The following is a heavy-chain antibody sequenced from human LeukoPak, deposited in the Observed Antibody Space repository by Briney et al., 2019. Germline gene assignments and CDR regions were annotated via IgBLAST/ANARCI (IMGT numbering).Heavy chain of an antibody. CDR3: ARERGIRGAYDFWSGYTIGGDAFDI. J-gene: IGHJ3*02. CDR1: GFTFSSYG. Sequence: GGSLRLSCAASGFTFSSYGMHWVRQAPGKGLEWVAVIWYDGSNKYYADSVKGRFTISRDNSKNTLYLQMNSLRAEDTAVYYCARERGIRGAYDFWSGYTIGGDAFDIWGQGTMVTVSS. V-gene: IGHV3-33*01. D-gene: IGHD3-3*01. CDR2: IWYDGSNK.